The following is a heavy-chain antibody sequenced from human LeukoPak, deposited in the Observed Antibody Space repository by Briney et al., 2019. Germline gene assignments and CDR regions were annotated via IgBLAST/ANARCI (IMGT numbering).Heavy chain of an antibody. Sequence: SVKVCCKASGYTFTSYYMHWVRQAPGQGLEWMGIINPSGGSTSYAQKFQGRVTMTRDTSTSTVYMELSSLRSEDTAVYYCARSNRIRDGYRGAFDYWGQGTLVTVSS. CDR1: GYTFTSYY. V-gene: IGHV1-46*01. D-gene: IGHD5-24*01. J-gene: IGHJ4*02. CDR3: ARSNRIRDGYRGAFDY. CDR2: INPSGGST.